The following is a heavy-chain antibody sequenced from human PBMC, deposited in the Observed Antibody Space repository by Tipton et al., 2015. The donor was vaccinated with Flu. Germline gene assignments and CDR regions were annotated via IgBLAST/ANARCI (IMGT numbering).Heavy chain of an antibody. D-gene: IGHD6-6*01. Sequence: SLRLSCAASGLTFDGYDMHWGRKAPGKGLEWVSGIGWNSGSIGYADSVKGPFTISRDNARNSLYLQMNSLRAEDTALYYCAKDRGGLVDTGTMVVWGQGTTVTVSS. V-gene: IGHV3-9*01. CDR2: IGWNSGSI. J-gene: IGHJ6*02. CDR1: GLTFDGYD. CDR3: AKDRGGLVDTGTMVV.